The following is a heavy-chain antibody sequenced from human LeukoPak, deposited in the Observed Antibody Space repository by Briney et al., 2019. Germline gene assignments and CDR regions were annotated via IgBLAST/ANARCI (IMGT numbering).Heavy chain of an antibody. Sequence: GGSLRLSCAASGFNFTNYDMHWVRQAPGKGLKWVAFIRYDGSDKYYADSVKGRFTISRDNSKNTLYLQMNSLRTEDTAVYYCAKGDTSWGQGTLVTVSS. CDR3: AKGDTS. D-gene: IGHD2-21*02. CDR1: GFNFTNYD. V-gene: IGHV3-30*02. J-gene: IGHJ5*02. CDR2: IRYDGSDK.